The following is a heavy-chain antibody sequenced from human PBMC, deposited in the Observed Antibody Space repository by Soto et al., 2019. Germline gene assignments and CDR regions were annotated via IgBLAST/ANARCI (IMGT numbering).Heavy chain of an antibody. CDR1: GYTFTSYG. CDR3: AGDSPPPRE. J-gene: IGHJ4*02. V-gene: IGHV1-18*01. Sequence: QVQLVQSGAEVKKPGASVKVSCKASGYTFTSYGISWVRQAPGQGREWMGWIRAYNGNTNYAQKLQGRVTMTTATATSTAYRELRSLRSDDTAVYYCAGDSPPPREWGQGSVVTVSS. D-gene: IGHD1-26*01. CDR2: IRAYNGNT.